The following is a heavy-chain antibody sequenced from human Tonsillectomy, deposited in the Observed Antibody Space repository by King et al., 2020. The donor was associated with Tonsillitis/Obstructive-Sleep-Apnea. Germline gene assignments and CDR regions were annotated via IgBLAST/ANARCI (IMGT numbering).Heavy chain of an antibody. CDR1: GFTFNNYG. D-gene: IGHD3-16*01. CDR3: ARDLSVGQFDS. V-gene: IGHV3-33*01. J-gene: IGHJ4*02. Sequence: VQLVESGGGVVQPGRSLRLSCAASGFTFNNYGIHWVRQAPGKGLEWVAVIWDDGNNKYYTDSVKGRITISRDSVKGRFTISRDNSKNTLYLQMNSLRAEDTAVYYCARDLSVGQFDSWGQGTLVTVSS. CDR2: IWDDGNNK.